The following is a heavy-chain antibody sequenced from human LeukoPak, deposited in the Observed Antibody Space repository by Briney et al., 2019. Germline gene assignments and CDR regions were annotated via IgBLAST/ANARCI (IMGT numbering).Heavy chain of an antibody. D-gene: IGHD3-10*01. J-gene: IGHJ4*02. CDR1: GFTFSNYA. CDR3: VKPARGSGIQNGFDY. CDR2: ITINIDRT. V-gene: IGHV3-64D*06. Sequence: PGGSLRLSCSASGFTFSNYAMHWVRQAPGKGLEYVSAITINIDRTFYADSVQGRFTISRDNSANTLYLQMSSLRPEDTAVYYCVKPARGSGIQNGFDYWGQGTLATVSS.